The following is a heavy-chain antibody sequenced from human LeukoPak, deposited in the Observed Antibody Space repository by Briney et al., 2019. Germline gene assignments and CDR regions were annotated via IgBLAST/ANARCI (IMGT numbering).Heavy chain of an antibody. D-gene: IGHD2-2*01. Sequence: GGSLRLSCAASGFTVSFYAMSWVRQAPGKGLEWVSVIAGGGSSTYYADSVKGRFTISRDNSKNTLYLQMNSLRVEDTAVYYCVKDPDPRYCSSTSYSPIWGQGTMVTVSS. CDR2: IAGGGSST. CDR3: VKDPDPRYCSSTSYSPI. J-gene: IGHJ3*02. CDR1: GFTVSFYA. V-gene: IGHV3-23*01.